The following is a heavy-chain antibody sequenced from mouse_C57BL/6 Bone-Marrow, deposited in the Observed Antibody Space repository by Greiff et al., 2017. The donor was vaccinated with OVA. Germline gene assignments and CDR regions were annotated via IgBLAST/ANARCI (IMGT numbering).Heavy chain of an antibody. D-gene: IGHD1-1*01. Sequence: VQLKESGGDLVKPGGSLKLSCAASGFTFSSYGMSWVRQTPDKRLEWVATISSGGSYTYYPDSVKGRFTISRDNAKNTLYLQMSSLKSEDTAMYYCANYYGSLAWFAYWGQGTLVTVSA. V-gene: IGHV5-6*01. J-gene: IGHJ3*01. CDR3: ANYYGSLAWFAY. CDR1: GFTFSSYG. CDR2: ISSGGSYT.